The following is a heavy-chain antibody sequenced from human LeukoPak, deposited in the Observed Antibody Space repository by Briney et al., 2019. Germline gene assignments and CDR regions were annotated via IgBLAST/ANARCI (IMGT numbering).Heavy chain of an antibody. J-gene: IGHJ4*02. CDR3: SSYTSGVQLRFLALTQE. D-gene: IGHD3-3*01. CDR1: GGSINNGGYY. CDR2: IYYSGSS. V-gene: IGHV4-31*03. Sequence: SQTLSLTCTVSGGSINNGGYYWSWIRQHPGKGLEWIWYIYYSGSSYYNPSLRSRVTISEDTSKNQFSLKLSSVTAADTAVYYCSSYTSGVQLRFLALTQEWGQGTLVTVSS.